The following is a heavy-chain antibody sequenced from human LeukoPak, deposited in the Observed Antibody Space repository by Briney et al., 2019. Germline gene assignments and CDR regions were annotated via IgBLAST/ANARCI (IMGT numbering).Heavy chain of an antibody. J-gene: IGHJ4*02. Sequence: GGSLRLSCAASGFTFSSYAMSRVGQAPGKGREGVSDISGSGGSTYYADSGKGRFTISRDNSKNTLYLQMNSLRAEDTAVYYCAKGFAYQLPHSTFDYWGQGTLVTVSS. CDR1: GFTFSSYA. CDR3: AKGFAYQLPHSTFDY. D-gene: IGHD2-2*01. V-gene: IGHV3-23*01. CDR2: ISGSGGST.